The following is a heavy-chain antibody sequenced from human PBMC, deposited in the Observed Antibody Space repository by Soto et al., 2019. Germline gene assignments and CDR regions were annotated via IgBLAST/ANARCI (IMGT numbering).Heavy chain of an antibody. CDR2: IIPIFGTV. CDR1: GGTFSNYP. D-gene: IGHD5-12*01. CDR3: ARGNHRWLQLWYFDL. Sequence: QVQLVQSGAEVKKPGSSVKVSCKASGGTFSNYPVSWVRQAPGQGLEWMGGIIPIFGTVNYAQKFQGRLTITADESPSTAYMELSSLRSVDTAVYYCARGNHRWLQLWYFDLWGRGTLVTVSS. V-gene: IGHV1-69*12. J-gene: IGHJ2*01.